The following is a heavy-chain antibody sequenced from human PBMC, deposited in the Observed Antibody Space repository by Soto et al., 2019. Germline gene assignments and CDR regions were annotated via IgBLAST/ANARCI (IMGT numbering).Heavy chain of an antibody. D-gene: IGHD6-19*01. CDR3: ARPFDTSGWYDH. J-gene: IGHJ5*02. Sequence: GESLKISCKGSGYSFTTYWIAWVRQMPGKGLECMGIIYPGDSDTRYSPSFQGQVTISADKSINTAYLQWSSLKASDSAIYYCARPFDTSGWYDHWGQGTLVTVSS. CDR1: GYSFTTYW. V-gene: IGHV5-51*01. CDR2: IYPGDSDT.